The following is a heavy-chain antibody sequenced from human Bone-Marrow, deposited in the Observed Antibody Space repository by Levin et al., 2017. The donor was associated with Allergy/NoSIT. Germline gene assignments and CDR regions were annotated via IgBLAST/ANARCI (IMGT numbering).Heavy chain of an antibody. D-gene: IGHD3-9*01. Sequence: PSETLSLTCTVSGGSISSYYWSWIRQPPGKGLEWIGYIYYSGSTNYNPSLKSRVTISVDTSKNQFSLKLSSVTAADTAVYYCAREVPLRYFDWLSPRLKSAYYDYMDVWGKGTTVTVSS. CDR1: GGSISSYY. CDR3: AREVPLRYFDWLSPRLKSAYYDYMDV. CDR2: IYYSGST. V-gene: IGHV4-59*01. J-gene: IGHJ6*03.